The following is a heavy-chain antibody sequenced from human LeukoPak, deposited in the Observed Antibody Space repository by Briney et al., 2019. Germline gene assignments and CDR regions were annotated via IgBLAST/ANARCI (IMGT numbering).Heavy chain of an antibody. Sequence: SETLSLTCTVSGGSISDYYWSCIRQPPGKGLGWIGYIYNSGHTNYTPSPKSRVTISEDTSKNQLSLKLSSVTAADTAVYYCARAAVTTSRYFQHWGQGTLVTVSS. CDR1: GGSISDYY. CDR3: ARAAVTTSRYFQH. D-gene: IGHD4-17*01. V-gene: IGHV4-59*01. CDR2: IYNSGHT. J-gene: IGHJ1*01.